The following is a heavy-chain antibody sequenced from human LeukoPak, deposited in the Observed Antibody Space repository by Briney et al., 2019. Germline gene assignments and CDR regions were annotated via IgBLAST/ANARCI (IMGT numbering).Heavy chain of an antibody. CDR1: GYTLTSYD. D-gene: IGHD5-24*01. CDR2: MNPNSGNT. V-gene: IGHV1-8*03. Sequence: ASVKVSCKASGYTLTSYDINWVRQAAGQGLEWMGWMNPNSGNTGYAQKFQGRVTITRNTSISTAYMELSSLRSEDTAVYYCARDGEGQNWFDPWGQGTLVTVSS. J-gene: IGHJ5*02. CDR3: ARDGEGQNWFDP.